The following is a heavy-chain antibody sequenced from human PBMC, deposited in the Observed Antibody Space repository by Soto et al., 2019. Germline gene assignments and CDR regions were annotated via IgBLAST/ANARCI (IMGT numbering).Heavy chain of an antibody. V-gene: IGHV1-46*01. J-gene: IGHJ5*02. CDR2: INPSGGST. Sequence: GASVKVSCKASGYTFTSYYMHWVRQAPGQGFAWMGIINPSGGSTSYAQQFKGRVTMTRDTSTSSAYMELSSLRSEDSAVHYCARPPGWCGEPRQPGTYNRYGPRGQRTLVTVSS. D-gene: IGHD3-10*01. CDR3: ARPPGWCGEPRQPGTYNRYGP. CDR1: GYTFTSYY.